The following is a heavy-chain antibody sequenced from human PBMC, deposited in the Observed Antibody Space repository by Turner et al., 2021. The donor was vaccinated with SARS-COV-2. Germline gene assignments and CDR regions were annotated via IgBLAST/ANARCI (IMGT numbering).Heavy chain of an antibody. Sequence: QVQLQESGPGLVRPSETRSLTWTVSGGSISSKSWSWIRQSPGRGLEWIGDFYKIGSFDYNPTLGSRVTISVDTSKNQLSLNLISMTAADTAVYYCARHQGSTSGYDHGMNVWGQGTAVIVSS. CDR3: ARHQGSTSGYDHGMNV. V-gene: IGHV4-59*08. CDR1: GGSISSKS. D-gene: IGHD1-1*01. CDR2: FYKIGSF. J-gene: IGHJ6*02.